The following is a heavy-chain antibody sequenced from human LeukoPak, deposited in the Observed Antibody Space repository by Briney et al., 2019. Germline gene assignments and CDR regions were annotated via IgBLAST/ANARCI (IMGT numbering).Heavy chain of an antibody. V-gene: IGHV1-18*01. Sequence: ASVKVSCKASGGTFSSYAISWVRQAPGQGLEWMGWISAYNGNTNYAQKLQGRVTMTTDTSTSTAYMDLRSLTSDDTAVYYCARLLGNYDSSGLEYYFDYWGQGTLVTVSS. CDR2: ISAYNGNT. J-gene: IGHJ4*02. CDR1: GGTFSSYA. D-gene: IGHD3-22*01. CDR3: ARLLGNYDSSGLEYYFDY.